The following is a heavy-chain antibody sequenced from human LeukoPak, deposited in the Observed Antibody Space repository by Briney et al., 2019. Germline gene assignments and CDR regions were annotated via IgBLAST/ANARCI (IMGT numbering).Heavy chain of an antibody. CDR3: ARAHWPYYYDSSDAFDI. CDR1: GGSISSYY. Sequence: PSETLSLTCTVSGGSISSYYWSWIRQPAGKGLEWIGRIYTSGSTNYNPSPKSRVTMSVDTSKNQFSLKLSSVTAADTAVCYCARAHWPYYYDSSDAFDIWGQGTMVTVSS. J-gene: IGHJ3*02. V-gene: IGHV4-4*07. D-gene: IGHD3-22*01. CDR2: IYTSGST.